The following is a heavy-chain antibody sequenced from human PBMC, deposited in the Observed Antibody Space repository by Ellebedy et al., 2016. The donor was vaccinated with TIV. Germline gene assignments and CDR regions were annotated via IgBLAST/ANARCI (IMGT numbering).Heavy chain of an antibody. CDR2: IHSSGSA. CDR3: ARDQSGRLIPHNDAFDF. D-gene: IGHD3-10*01. CDR1: GGSINFYF. J-gene: IGHJ3*01. V-gene: IGHV4-4*07. Sequence: MPGGSLRLSCTVSGGSINFYFWNWIRQPAGKGLEWIGRIHSSGSANYNPSLKSRVTMSVDTSKNQFSLRLNSVTAADTAVYYCARDQSGRLIPHNDAFDFWGQGAMVTVSS.